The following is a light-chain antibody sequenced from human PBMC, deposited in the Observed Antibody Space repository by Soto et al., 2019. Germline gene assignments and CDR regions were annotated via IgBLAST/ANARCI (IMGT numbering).Light chain of an antibody. CDR3: QQTDSRPVT. J-gene: IGKJ5*01. V-gene: IGKV3-11*01. Sequence: EIVLTQSPATLALSPGERATLLCRASQGLSKNSVAWYQQKPGRTPRLVIFDESNRDTGVPARFSGSGSGTVFTLTISSLEPEDFAIYFCQQTDSRPVTFGQGTRLEIK. CDR2: DES. CDR1: QGLSKNS.